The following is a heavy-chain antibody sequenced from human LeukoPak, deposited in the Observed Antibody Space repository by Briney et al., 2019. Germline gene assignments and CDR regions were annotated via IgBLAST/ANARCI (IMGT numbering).Heavy chain of an antibody. D-gene: IGHD1-26*01. Sequence: GGSLRLSCAASGFSLSAYWMTWVRQAPGKGLEWVANINRDGSQKNHVDSVKGRFTISRDISKNTLYLQVNSLTAEDTAVYYCARVTGSSPTFNIWGQGTMVTVSS. CDR3: ARVTGSSPTFNI. J-gene: IGHJ3*02. CDR2: INRDGSQK. V-gene: IGHV3-7*03. CDR1: GFSLSAYW.